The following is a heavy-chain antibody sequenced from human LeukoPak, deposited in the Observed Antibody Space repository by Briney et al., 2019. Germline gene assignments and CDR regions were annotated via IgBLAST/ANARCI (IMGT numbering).Heavy chain of an antibody. CDR2: IWYDGSNK. Sequence: GRSLRLSCAASGFTFSSYAMHWVRQAPGKGLEWVAVIWYDGSNKYYADSVKGRFTISRDNSKNTLYLQMSSLRAEDTALYYCAKETALYAFDIWGQGTMVTVFS. CDR3: AKETALYAFDI. CDR1: GFTFSSYA. V-gene: IGHV3-30*04. J-gene: IGHJ3*02.